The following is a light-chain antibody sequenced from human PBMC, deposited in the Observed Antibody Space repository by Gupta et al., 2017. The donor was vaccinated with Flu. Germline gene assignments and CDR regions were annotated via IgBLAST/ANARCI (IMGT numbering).Light chain of an antibody. CDR2: WAS. CDR1: QSVLYSSNNKNY. CDR3: QQYYSTPLT. J-gene: IGKJ4*01. Sequence: NCKSSQSVLYSSNNKNYSAWYQQKPGQPPKLLIYWASTRESGVPDRFSGSGSGTDFTLTISSLQAEDVAVYFCQQYYSTPLTFGGGTKVEIK. V-gene: IGKV4-1*01.